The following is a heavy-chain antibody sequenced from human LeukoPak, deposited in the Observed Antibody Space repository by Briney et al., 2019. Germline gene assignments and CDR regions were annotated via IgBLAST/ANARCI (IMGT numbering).Heavy chain of an antibody. V-gene: IGHV3-21*04. CDR1: GFTFSSYS. CDR2: ISSRSSYI. D-gene: IGHD2-2*01. Sequence: GGSLRLSCAASGFTFSSYSMNWVRQAPGKGLEWVSSISSRSSYIYYADSVKGRFTISRDNARNSLYLQMNSLRAEDTAVYYCAKDNLXXSCYDWGQGTLVTVSS. J-gene: IGHJ4*02. CDR3: AKDNLXXSCYD.